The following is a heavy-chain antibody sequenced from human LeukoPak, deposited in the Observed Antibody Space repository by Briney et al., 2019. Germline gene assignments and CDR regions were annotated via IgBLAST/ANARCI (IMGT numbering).Heavy chain of an antibody. J-gene: IGHJ6*03. Sequence: DPSETLSLTCAVSGGSISRNWWTWARQPPGKGLEWIGEIHQIGTTNYNPSLKSRVTISVDKSKNQFSLKLSSVTAADTAVYFCARAVAYSMDVWGKGTTITVSS. CDR2: IHQIGTT. V-gene: IGHV4-4*02. CDR3: ARAVAYSMDV. D-gene: IGHD6-19*01. CDR1: GGSISRNW.